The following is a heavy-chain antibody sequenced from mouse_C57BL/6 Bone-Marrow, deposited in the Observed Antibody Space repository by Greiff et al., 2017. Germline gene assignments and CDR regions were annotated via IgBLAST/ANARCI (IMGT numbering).Heavy chain of an antibody. V-gene: IGHV7-3*01. CDR1: GFTFTDYY. Sequence: EVKLVESGGGLVQPGGSLSLSCAASGFTFTDYYMSWVRQPPGKALEWLGFIRNKANGYTTEYSASVKGRFTISRDNSQSILYLQMNALRAEDSATYYCARSPFYSFDYWGKGTTLTVSS. CDR3: ARSPFYSFDY. J-gene: IGHJ2*01. D-gene: IGHD2-12*01. CDR2: IRNKANGYTT.